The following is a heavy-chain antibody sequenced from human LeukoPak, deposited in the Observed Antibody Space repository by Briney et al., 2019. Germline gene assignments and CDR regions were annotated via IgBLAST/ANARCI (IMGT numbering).Heavy chain of an antibody. CDR3: ARGTRHYFDY. D-gene: IGHD3-3*01. J-gene: IGHJ4*02. Sequence: SETLSLTCIVSGFSIINGYYWGWIRQPPGKGLEWIASIDHTGSSHYKPSLKSRATISVDTSNNQFSLKLSSVTAADTAVYYCARGTRHYFDYWGQGTLVTVSS. CDR1: GFSIINGYY. CDR2: IDHTGSS. V-gene: IGHV4-38-2*02.